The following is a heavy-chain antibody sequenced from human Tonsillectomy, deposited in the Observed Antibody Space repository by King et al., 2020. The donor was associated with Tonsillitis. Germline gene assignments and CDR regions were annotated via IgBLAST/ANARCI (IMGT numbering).Heavy chain of an antibody. V-gene: IGHV1-2*02. J-gene: IGHJ4*02. Sequence: QLVQSGAEVKRPGASLKVSCKTSEYTFTDYYIHWVRQAPGQGLEWMGWVNPNSGGTNYAQKFQGRVTMTSDTSISTAYMELRRLTSDDMAVYYCSREALAFDYWGQGTLVTVSS. CDR3: SREALAFDY. CDR1: EYTFTDYY. CDR2: VNPNSGGT.